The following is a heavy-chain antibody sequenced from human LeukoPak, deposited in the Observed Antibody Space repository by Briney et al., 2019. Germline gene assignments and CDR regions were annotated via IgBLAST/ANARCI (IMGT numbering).Heavy chain of an antibody. CDR2: IDPSDSYT. CDR1: GYSFTSYW. V-gene: IGHV5-10-1*01. D-gene: IGHD3-10*01. J-gene: IGHJ5*02. Sequence: GESLQISCQGSGYSFTSYWISWVRQMPGKGLEWMGRIDPSDSYTNYSPSFQGHVTISADKSISTAYLQWSSLKASDTAMYYCARQVTMVRGVIGFDPWGQGTLVTVSS. CDR3: ARQVTMVRGVIGFDP.